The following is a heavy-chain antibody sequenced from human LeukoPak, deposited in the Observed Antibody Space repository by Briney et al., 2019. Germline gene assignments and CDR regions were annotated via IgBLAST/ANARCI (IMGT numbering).Heavy chain of an antibody. D-gene: IGHD5-24*01. CDR3: ARDPGRRWRSIVGEY. V-gene: IGHV3-21*01. CDR2: ISSSSSYI. CDR1: GFTFSSYS. J-gene: IGHJ4*02. Sequence: GGSLRLSCAASGFTFSSYSMNWVRQAPGKGLEWVSSISSSSSYIYYADSVKGRFTISRDNAKNSLYLQMNSLRAEDTAVYYCARDPGRRWRSIVGEYRGQGTLVTVSS.